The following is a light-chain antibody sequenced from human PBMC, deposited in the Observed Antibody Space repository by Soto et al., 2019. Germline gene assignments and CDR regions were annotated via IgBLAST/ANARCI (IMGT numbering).Light chain of an antibody. J-gene: IGLJ2*01. CDR1: SSNTGAGYD. Sequence: QLVLTQPPSVSGAPGQTVTISCTGSSSNTGAGYDVHWYQQLPGTAPKLLIYGNDNRPSGVPDRFSGSKSGTSASLAITGLQAEDEADYYCQSYDDSLSANVVFGGGTKLTVL. V-gene: IGLV1-40*01. CDR3: QSYDDSLSANVV. CDR2: GND.